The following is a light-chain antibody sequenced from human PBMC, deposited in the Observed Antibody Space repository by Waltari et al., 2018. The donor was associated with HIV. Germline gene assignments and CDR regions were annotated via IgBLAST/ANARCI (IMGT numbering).Light chain of an antibody. Sequence: YVLTQPPSVSVAPGHTARITCGGDNIAGRKVHWYQRRPGQAPALVVFDDSDRPSGIPERFSGSISGNTATLIISRVEDGDEADYYCQVWDESNEQVVFGGGTRLTVL. CDR1: NIAGRK. CDR3: QVWDESNEQVV. V-gene: IGLV3-21*02. J-gene: IGLJ2*01. CDR2: DDS.